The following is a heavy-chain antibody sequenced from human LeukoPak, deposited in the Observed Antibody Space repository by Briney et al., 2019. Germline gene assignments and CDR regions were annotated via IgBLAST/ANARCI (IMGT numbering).Heavy chain of an antibody. D-gene: IGHD3-22*01. CDR1: GFTFGDYA. V-gene: IGHV3-49*04. CDR2: IRGKAYGGTT. J-gene: IGHJ3*02. Sequence: GGSLRLSCTASGFTFGDYAMSWVRQAPGKGLEWVGFIRGKAYGGTTEYAASVKGRFTISRDDSKSIAYLQMNSLKTEDTAVYYCTRAREQGWLDAFDIWGQGTMVTVSS. CDR3: TRAREQGWLDAFDI.